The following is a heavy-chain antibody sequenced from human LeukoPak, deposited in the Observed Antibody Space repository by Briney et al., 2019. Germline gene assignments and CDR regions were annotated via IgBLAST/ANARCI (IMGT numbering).Heavy chain of an antibody. CDR2: INPSGGST. Sequence: ASVKVSCKASGYTFTSYYMHWVRQAPGQGLEWMGIINPSGGSTSYAQKFQGRVTMTRDTSTSTVYMELSSLRSEDTAVYYCAREPTTIFGVAALEGNWFDPWGQGTLVTVSS. V-gene: IGHV1-46*01. J-gene: IGHJ5*02. CDR3: AREPTTIFGVAALEGNWFDP. D-gene: IGHD3-3*01. CDR1: GYTFTSYY.